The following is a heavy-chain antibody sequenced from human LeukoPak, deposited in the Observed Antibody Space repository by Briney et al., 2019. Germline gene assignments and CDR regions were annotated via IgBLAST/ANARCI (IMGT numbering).Heavy chain of an antibody. D-gene: IGHD4-17*01. Sequence: GASVKASCKASGYTFTNYFMHWVRQAPGQGLEWMGVINPSGGSTTYAQKFQGRVTMTRDTSTNTVYMDLSSLRSEDTAVYYCARDRFAAVTTWVCDHWGQGTLVTVSS. CDR3: ARDRFAAVTTWVCDH. CDR1: GYTFTNYF. CDR2: INPSGGST. V-gene: IGHV1-46*01. J-gene: IGHJ5*02.